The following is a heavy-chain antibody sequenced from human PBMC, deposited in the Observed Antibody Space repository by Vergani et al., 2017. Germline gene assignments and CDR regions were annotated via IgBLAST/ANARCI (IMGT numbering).Heavy chain of an antibody. D-gene: IGHD3-3*01. J-gene: IGHJ6*03. CDR3: ARSGRAFWSGYLAQYYMDV. CDR2: IIPIFGTA. CDR1: GGTFSSYA. V-gene: IGHV1-69*01. Sequence: QVQLVQSGAEVKKPGSSVKVSCKASGGTFSSYAISWVRQAPGQGLEWMGGIIPIFGTANYAQKFQGRVTITADEATRTAYMELSSLRSEDTAVYYCARSGRAFWSGYLAQYYMDVWGKGTTVTVSS.